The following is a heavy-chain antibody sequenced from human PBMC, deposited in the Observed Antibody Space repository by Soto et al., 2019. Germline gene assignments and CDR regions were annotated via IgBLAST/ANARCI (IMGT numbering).Heavy chain of an antibody. V-gene: IGHV1-18*01. Sequence: GASVKVSCKASGYTFSSYGISWVRQAPGQGLEWMGWISAYNGNTNYAQKLQGRVTMTTDTSTSTAYMELRSLRSDDTAVYYCARDLWNYYDSSGYYSIYYYYGMDVWGQGTTVTVSS. CDR3: ARDLWNYYDSSGYYSIYYYYGMDV. CDR1: GYTFSSYG. CDR2: ISAYNGNT. D-gene: IGHD3-22*01. J-gene: IGHJ6*02.